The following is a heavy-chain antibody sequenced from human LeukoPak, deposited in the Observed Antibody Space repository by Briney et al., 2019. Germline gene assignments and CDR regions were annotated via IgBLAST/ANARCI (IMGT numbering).Heavy chain of an antibody. CDR1: GFTFDDYG. CDR3: ARVGSYYDMDV. V-gene: IGHV3-53*01. D-gene: IGHD3-10*01. CDR2: VESGGDT. J-gene: IGHJ6*02. Sequence: GGSLRLSCAASGFTFDDYGMSWVRQGPGKGLEWVLVVESGGDTSYANSVKGRFTVSRDIFQNTLYLQMNNLRAEDTAVYYCARVGSYYDMDVWGQGTTVTVSS.